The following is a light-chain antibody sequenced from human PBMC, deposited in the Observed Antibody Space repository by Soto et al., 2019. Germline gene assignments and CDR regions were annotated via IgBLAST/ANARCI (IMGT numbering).Light chain of an antibody. J-gene: IGLJ1*01. CDR3: SSYASGRNFYV. CDR2: SEN. Sequence: QSVLTQPPSASGTPGQRVAISCSGSSSNIGSNTVNWYQQLPGTAPKLLIYSENQRPSGVPDRFSGSRSGTSASLAISGLQSEDEADYYCSSYASGRNFYVFGTGTKLTVL. CDR1: SSNIGSNT. V-gene: IGLV1-44*01.